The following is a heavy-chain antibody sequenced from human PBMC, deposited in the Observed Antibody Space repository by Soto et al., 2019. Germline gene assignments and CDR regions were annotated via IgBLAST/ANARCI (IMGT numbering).Heavy chain of an antibody. V-gene: IGHV4-31*03. Sequence: PWETLSLTCSVSGGSISGGGYYWSWIRQLPGKGLEWIGYIYYRGSTGYNPSLESRLSMSLDTSKSQISLRLNSVTAADTAVYFCARYSPPSPGYEVAHFYGMDVWGQGTTVTVSS. CDR1: GGSISGGGYY. CDR3: ARYSPPSPGYEVAHFYGMDV. J-gene: IGHJ6*02. D-gene: IGHD3-9*01. CDR2: IYYRGST.